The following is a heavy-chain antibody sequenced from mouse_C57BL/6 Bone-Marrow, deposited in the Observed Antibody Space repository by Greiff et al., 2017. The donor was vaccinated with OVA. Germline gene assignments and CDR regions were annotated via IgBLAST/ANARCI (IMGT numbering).Heavy chain of an antibody. J-gene: IGHJ2*01. Sequence: QVQLQQPGAELVRPGSSVKLSCKASGYTFTSYWMHWVKQRPIQGLEWIGNIDPSDSETHYNQKFKDKATLTVDKSSSTAYMQLSSLTSEDSAVYYCARGGIRICRKNYFDYWGQGTTLTVSS. CDR1: GYTFTSYW. CDR3: ARGGIRICRKNYFDY. CDR2: IDPSDSET. V-gene: IGHV1-52*01.